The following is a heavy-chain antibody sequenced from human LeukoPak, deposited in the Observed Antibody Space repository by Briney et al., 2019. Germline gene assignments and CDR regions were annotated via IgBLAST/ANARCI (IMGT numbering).Heavy chain of an antibody. V-gene: IGHV1-8*02. Sequence: ASVKVSCKASGYTFTGYYMHWVRQAPGQGLEWMGWMNPNSGNTGCAQKFQGRVTMTRNTSISTAYMELSSLRSEDTAVYYCARASREWVWFGELLGGYYYYYYMDVWGKGTTVTISS. CDR2: MNPNSGNT. J-gene: IGHJ6*03. CDR1: GYTFTGYY. CDR3: ARASREWVWFGELLGGYYYYYYMDV. D-gene: IGHD3-10*01.